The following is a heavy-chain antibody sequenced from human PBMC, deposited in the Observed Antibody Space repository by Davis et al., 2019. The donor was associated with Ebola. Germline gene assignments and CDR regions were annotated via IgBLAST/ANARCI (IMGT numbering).Heavy chain of an antibody. D-gene: IGHD4-17*01. J-gene: IGHJ4*02. CDR2: INPNSGNT. CDR3: ATSDYGDLYYFDY. Sequence: ASVKVSCKASGYTFTGYYMHWVRQAPGQGLEWMGWINPNSGNTNYAQKLQGRVTMTTDTSTSTAYMELSRLRSDDTAVYYCATSDYGDLYYFDYWGQGTLVTVSS. CDR1: GYTFTGYY. V-gene: IGHV1-2*02.